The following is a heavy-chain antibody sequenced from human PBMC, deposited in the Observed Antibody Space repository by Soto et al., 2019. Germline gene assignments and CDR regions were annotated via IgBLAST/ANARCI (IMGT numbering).Heavy chain of an antibody. CDR3: ARDTLLVGATGALDAFDI. D-gene: IGHD1-26*01. CDR2: IYYSGST. CDR1: GGSVSSGSYY. Sequence: SETLSLTCTVSGGSVSSGSYYWSWIRQPPGKGLEWIGYIYYSGSTNYNPSLKSRVTISVDTSKNQFSLKLSSVTAADTAVYYCARDTLLVGATGALDAFDIWGQGTMVTVSS. V-gene: IGHV4-61*01. J-gene: IGHJ3*02.